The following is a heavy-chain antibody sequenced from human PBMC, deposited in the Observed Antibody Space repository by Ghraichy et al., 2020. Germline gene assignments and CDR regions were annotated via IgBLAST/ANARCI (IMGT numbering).Heavy chain of an antibody. D-gene: IGHD2-2*01. CDR1: GGSISSYY. CDR3: ARVICCSSTSCHLYGCYYGMDV. Sequence: SETLSLTCTVSGGSISSYYWSWIRQPAGKGLEWIGRIYTSGSTNYNPSLKSRVTMSVDTSKNQFSLKLSSVTAADTAVYYCARVICCSSTSCHLYGCYYGMDVWGQGTTVTVSS. V-gene: IGHV4-4*07. J-gene: IGHJ6*02. CDR2: IYTSGST.